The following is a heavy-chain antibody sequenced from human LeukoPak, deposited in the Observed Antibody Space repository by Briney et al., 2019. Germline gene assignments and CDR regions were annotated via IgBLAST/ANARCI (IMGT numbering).Heavy chain of an antibody. CDR1: GGSISSSSYY. CDR2: IYYSGST. J-gene: IGHJ3*02. Sequence: SETLSLTCTVSGGSISSSSYYWGWIRQPPGKVLEWIGSIYYSGSTNYNPSLKSRVTISVDTSKNQFSLKLSSVTAADTAVYYCARADDDYGDYNNAFDIWGQGTMVTVSS. CDR3: ARADDDYGDYNNAFDI. D-gene: IGHD4-17*01. V-gene: IGHV4-39*07.